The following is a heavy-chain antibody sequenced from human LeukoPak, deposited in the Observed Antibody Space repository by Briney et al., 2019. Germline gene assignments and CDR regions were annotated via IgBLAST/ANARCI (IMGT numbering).Heavy chain of an antibody. CDR3: ARSSQRIATSPDCDI. J-gene: IGHJ4*02. CDR1: GYTFIGYC. D-gene: IGHD2-2*01. Sequence: ASLKVSCKASGYTFIGYCLHWVRRRPGQGLEWIGWINPNGGCMKYSENFQGRVTLTRDTSMSTAYMELNRLGSDDTGLYYCARSSQRIATSPDCDIWGQGTLVSVSS. CDR2: INPNGGCM. V-gene: IGHV1-2*02.